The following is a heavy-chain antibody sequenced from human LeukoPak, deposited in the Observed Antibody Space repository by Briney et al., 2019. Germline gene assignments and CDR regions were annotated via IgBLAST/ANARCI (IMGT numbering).Heavy chain of an antibody. CDR2: IYYSGST. CDR1: GGSISSGGYS. J-gene: IGHJ6*02. V-gene: IGHV4-61*08. D-gene: IGHD3-3*01. CDR3: ATYEGYYYGMDV. Sequence: PSETLSLTCAVSGGSISSGGYSWSWIRQPPGKGLEWIGYIYYSGSTNYNPSLKSRVTISVDTSKNQFSLKLSSVTAADTAVYYCATYEGYYYGMDVWGQGTTVTVSS.